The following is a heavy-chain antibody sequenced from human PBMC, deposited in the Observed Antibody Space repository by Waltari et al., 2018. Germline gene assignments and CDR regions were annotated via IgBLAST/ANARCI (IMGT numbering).Heavy chain of an antibody. CDR2: IQPSNSKS. V-gene: IGHV5-51*01. CDR3: ARQAYGDYQGFDY. D-gene: IGHD4-17*01. J-gene: IGHJ4*02. Sequence: EVHLVQSGAEVKKRGESLKISCKGSGYSFTRSWIGWVRRVPGKGLEWMGSIQPSNSKSRYSPSVQGHVTISVDKSISTAHLQWSSLKAANTAMYYCARQAYGDYQGFDYWGQGTLVTVSS. CDR1: GYSFTRSW.